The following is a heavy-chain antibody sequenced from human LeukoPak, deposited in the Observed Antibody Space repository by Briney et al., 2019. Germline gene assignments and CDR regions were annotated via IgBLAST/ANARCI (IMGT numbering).Heavy chain of an antibody. CDR1: GFKFSGYW. CDR2: IKQDGDDK. J-gene: IGHJ4*02. V-gene: IGHV3-7*01. D-gene: IGHD2/OR15-2a*01. Sequence: GGSLRLSCAASGFKFSGYWMTWVRHTPGKGLEWVANIKQDGDDKYYADSVRGRFTISRDNVRNSLYLQMNSLRAEDTGIYYCARDQTLVAIGASGYWGQGTLVTVSS. CDR3: ARDQTLVAIGASGY.